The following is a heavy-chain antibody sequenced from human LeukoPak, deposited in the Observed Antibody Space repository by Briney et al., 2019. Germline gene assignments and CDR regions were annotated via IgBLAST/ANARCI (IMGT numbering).Heavy chain of an antibody. Sequence: SVKVSCKASGGTFSSYAISWVRQTPGQGLEWMGRIIPILGIANYAQKFQGRVTITADKSTSTAYMELSSLRSEDTAVYYCARQGEGELLWSSWGQGTLVTVSS. CDR2: IIPILGIA. D-gene: IGHD3-10*01. CDR3: ARQGEGELLWSS. J-gene: IGHJ5*02. V-gene: IGHV1-69*04. CDR1: GGTFSSYA.